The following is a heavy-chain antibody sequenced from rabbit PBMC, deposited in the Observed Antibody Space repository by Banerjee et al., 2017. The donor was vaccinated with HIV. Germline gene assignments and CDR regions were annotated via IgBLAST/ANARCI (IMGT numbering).Heavy chain of an antibody. CDR3: ARIDDNNNWKL. CDR1: GFSFSRGYD. Sequence: QEQLEESGGDLVKPGTSLTLTCTASGFSFSRGYDMCWVRQAPGSGLEWIACIYIGDGSTHYANWVNGRFTISKTSSTTVTLHMTSLAAADTATYICARIDDNNNWKLWGPGTLVTVS. CDR2: IYIGDGST. J-gene: IGHJ4*01. D-gene: IGHD2-1*01. V-gene: IGHV1S45*01.